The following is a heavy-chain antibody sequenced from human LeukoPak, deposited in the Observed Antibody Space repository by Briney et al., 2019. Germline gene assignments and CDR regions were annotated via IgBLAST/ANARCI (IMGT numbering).Heavy chain of an antibody. J-gene: IGHJ4*02. CDR2: ISAYNGNT. Sequence: ASVKVSCKASGYTFTSYGISWVRQAPGQGLEWMGWISAYNGNTNYAQELQGRVTMTTDTSTSTAYMELRSLRSDDTAVYYCARSPLGYCTNGVCYPGYWGQGTLVTVSS. D-gene: IGHD2-8*01. CDR1: GYTFTSYG. CDR3: ARSPLGYCTNGVCYPGY. V-gene: IGHV1-18*01.